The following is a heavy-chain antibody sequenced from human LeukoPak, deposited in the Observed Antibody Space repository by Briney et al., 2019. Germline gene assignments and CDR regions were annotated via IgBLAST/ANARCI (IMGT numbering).Heavy chain of an antibody. CDR2: MYHSGST. J-gene: IGHJ5*02. Sequence: SETLSLTCSVSGYTITGGYYWAWIRQPPGKALEWIGSMYHSGSTYLNPSLKSRVTISVDTPKNQFSLKLTSLTAADTAVYYCAKVGYCNTVTCYGWFDPWGQGTQVTVSS. V-gene: IGHV4-38-2*02. CDR1: GYTITGGYY. CDR3: AKVGYCNTVTCYGWFDP. D-gene: IGHD2/OR15-2a*01.